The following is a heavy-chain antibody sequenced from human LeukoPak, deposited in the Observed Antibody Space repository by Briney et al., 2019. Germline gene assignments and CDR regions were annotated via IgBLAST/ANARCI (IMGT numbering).Heavy chain of an antibody. Sequence: PSGGSLRLSCAASVYTFSIYDVHWVRQAPGKALEWVSAIGVASDTYSEDSVKGRFTISRENAANSLYLQMHRLRAGDTALYYCTREFCGSRAACAGGFYYDVWGRGTLVTVSS. J-gene: IGHJ2*01. CDR3: TREFCGSRAACAGGFYYDV. V-gene: IGHV3-13*01. D-gene: IGHD2-15*01. CDR1: VYTFSIYD. CDR2: IGVASDT.